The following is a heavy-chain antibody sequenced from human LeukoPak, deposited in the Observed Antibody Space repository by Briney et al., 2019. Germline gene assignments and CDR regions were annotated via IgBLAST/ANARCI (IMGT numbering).Heavy chain of an antibody. V-gene: IGHV1-69*01. J-gene: IGHJ5*02. D-gene: IGHD2-15*01. CDR3: ALGGVVVVAANNWFDP. CDR2: IIPIFGTA. CDR1: GGTFSSYA. Sequence: SVKVSCKASGGTFSSYAISWVRQAPGQGLEWMGGIIPIFGTANYAQKFQGRVTITAGESTSTAYMELSSLRSEDTAVYYCALGGVVVVAANNWFDPWGQGTLVTVSS.